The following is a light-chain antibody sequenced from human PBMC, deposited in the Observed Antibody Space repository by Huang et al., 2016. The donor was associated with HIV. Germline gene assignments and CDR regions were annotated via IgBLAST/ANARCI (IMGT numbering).Light chain of an antibody. CDR3: QESYSSPVTS. CDR2: GAS. V-gene: IGKV1-39*01. Sequence: IQMDQSLSSLSAFVGVSVTISCRSNYHISSVLNWYHQKPGKAPRLLIYGASSLQSDVPSRFSGSGFGTDFTLTISGRQPEDLGTYYCQESYSSPVTSFGGGTRLEIK. J-gene: IGKJ4*02. CDR1: YHISSV.